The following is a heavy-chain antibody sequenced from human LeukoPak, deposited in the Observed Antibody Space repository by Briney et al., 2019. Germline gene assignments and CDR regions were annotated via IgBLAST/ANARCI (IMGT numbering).Heavy chain of an antibody. D-gene: IGHD5-12*01. CDR3: ARDGSLGY. V-gene: IGHV1-2*02. J-gene: IGHJ4*02. CDR1: GYTFTDHY. Sequence: ASVKVACMASGYTFTDHYIHWVRQAPGQGLEWMGWINSNNGATNYAHKFQGRVTMTRDTSISTAYMELTRLGSDDTAVYYCARDGSLGYWGQATLGIVSS. CDR2: INSNNGAT.